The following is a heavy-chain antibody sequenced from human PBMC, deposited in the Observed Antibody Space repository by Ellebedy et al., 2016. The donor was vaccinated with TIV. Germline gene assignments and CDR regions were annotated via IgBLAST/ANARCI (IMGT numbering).Heavy chain of an antibody. Sequence: GESLKISCAASGFTFSNYWMSWVRQAPGKGLEWVANIKQDGSEKYYVDSVKGRFSISRDNAKNSLYVQMNSLRDEDTAVYYCARDQWLGRVYYFDSWGQGTLVTVSS. CDR1: GFTFSNYW. J-gene: IGHJ4*02. CDR2: IKQDGSEK. CDR3: ARDQWLGRVYYFDS. D-gene: IGHD6-19*01. V-gene: IGHV3-7*01.